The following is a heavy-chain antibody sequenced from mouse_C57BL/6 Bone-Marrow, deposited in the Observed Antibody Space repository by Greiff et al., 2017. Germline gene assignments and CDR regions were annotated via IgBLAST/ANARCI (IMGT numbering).Heavy chain of an antibody. CDR3: TTTDYGSSPFCDY. Sequence: EVQLQQSGAELVRPGASVKLSCTASGFNIKDDYMHWVKQRPEQGLEWIGWIDPENGDTEYASKFQGKATITADTSSNTAYLQLSSLTSEDTAVYYCTTTDYGSSPFCDYWGQGTTLTVSS. J-gene: IGHJ2*01. V-gene: IGHV14-4*01. CDR1: GFNIKDDY. D-gene: IGHD1-1*01. CDR2: IDPENGDT.